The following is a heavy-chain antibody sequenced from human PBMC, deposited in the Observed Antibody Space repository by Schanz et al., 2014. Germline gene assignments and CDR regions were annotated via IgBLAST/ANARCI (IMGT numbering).Heavy chain of an antibody. J-gene: IGHJ4*02. CDR1: GYTFTSYY. Sequence: QVQLVQSGAEVKKPGASVKVSCKASGYTFTSYYMHWVREPPGQGLEWMGTINRSGGSTRYSQKFQGRVTVTRDTSASTVYMDLRCLRSEVTAGYYCAKDGGGAAGCDYWGQGTLVTVSS. D-gene: IGHD6-13*01. CDR2: INRSGGST. V-gene: IGHV1-46*03. CDR3: AKDGGGAAGCDY.